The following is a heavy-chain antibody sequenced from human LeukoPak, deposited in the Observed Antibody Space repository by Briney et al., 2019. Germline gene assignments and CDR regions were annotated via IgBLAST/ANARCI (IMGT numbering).Heavy chain of an antibody. D-gene: IGHD6-13*01. CDR1: GGTFSSYA. Sequence: SVKVSCKASGGTFSSYAISWVRQAPGQGLEWMGRIIPILGIANYAQKFQGRVTITADKSTSTAYMELSSLRSEDTAVYYCARDYLGIAAAGHVLPFDYWGQGTLVTVSS. V-gene: IGHV1-69*04. CDR2: IIPILGIA. CDR3: ARDYLGIAAAGHVLPFDY. J-gene: IGHJ4*02.